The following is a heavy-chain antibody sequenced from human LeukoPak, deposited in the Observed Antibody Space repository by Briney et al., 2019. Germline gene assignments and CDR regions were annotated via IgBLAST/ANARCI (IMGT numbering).Heavy chain of an antibody. Sequence: SETLSLTCTVSGGSISSYYWSWVRQPPGKGLEWIGEIYHSGSTNYNPSLKSRVTISVDKSKNQFSLKLSSVTAADTAVYYCARGEQLVTNWFDPWGQGTLVTVSS. CDR3: ARGEQLVTNWFDP. CDR2: IYHSGST. V-gene: IGHV4-59*12. D-gene: IGHD6-13*01. CDR1: GGSISSYY. J-gene: IGHJ5*02.